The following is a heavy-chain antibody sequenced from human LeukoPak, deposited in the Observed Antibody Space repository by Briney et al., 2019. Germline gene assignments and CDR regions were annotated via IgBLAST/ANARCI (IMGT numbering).Heavy chain of an antibody. V-gene: IGHV3-30*03. J-gene: IGHJ4*02. Sequence: LTGGSLRLSCAPSGFTFSRHGMHWVRQAPGKGLEWVAIISNDGSGKYYAHSVEGRFTISRDNSKNTLYLQMDSLRAEDTAVYYCARDRAWNYFDYWGQGTLVTVSS. D-gene: IGHD3-3*01. CDR3: ARDRAWNYFDY. CDR1: GFTFSRHG. CDR2: ISNDGSGK.